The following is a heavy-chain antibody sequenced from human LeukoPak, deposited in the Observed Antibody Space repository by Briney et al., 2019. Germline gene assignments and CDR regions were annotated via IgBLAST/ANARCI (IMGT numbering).Heavy chain of an antibody. CDR1: GYTFTSYY. D-gene: IGHD3-22*01. V-gene: IGHV1-46*01. J-gene: IGHJ4*02. CDR2: INLSGGST. CDR3: ARVPIRSDYSGYNYFDY. Sequence: GASVKVSCKASGYTFTSYYMHWVRRAPGQGLEWMGIINLSGGSTTYAQKFQGRVTMTRDTSTTTVYMELSSLRSEDTAVYYCARVPIRSDYSGYNYFDYWGQGALVTVSS.